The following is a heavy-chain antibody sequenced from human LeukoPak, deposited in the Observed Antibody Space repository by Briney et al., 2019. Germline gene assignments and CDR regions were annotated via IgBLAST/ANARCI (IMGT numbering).Heavy chain of an antibody. CDR2: ISGRGGST. D-gene: IGHD2-15*01. V-gene: IGHV3-23*01. CDR1: GFTFSSYW. J-gene: IGHJ4*02. CDR3: AKETREVVAVRWGDY. Sequence: GGSLRLSCAASGFTFSSYWMSWVRQARGKGLEWVSDISGRGGSTYYADSVKGRFTIPRDNSKSTLYLQMNSLRGEDTAVYYCAKETREVVAVRWGDYWGQGTLVTVSS.